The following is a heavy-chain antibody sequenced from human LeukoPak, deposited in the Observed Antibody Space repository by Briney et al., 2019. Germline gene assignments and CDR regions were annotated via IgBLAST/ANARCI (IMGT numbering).Heavy chain of an antibody. CDR2: IKQDGSEK. V-gene: IGHV3-7*01. CDR3: VRDTGGSGSYPDY. D-gene: IGHD1-26*01. CDR1: GFTFSSYW. Sequence: GGSQTLSCAASGFTFSSYWMTWVRQAPGKGLKWVANIKQDGSEKYYVDSVKGRFTISRDNAKNSVYLQVNSLRAEDTAVYYCVRDTGGSGSYPDYWGQGTLVTVSS. J-gene: IGHJ4*02.